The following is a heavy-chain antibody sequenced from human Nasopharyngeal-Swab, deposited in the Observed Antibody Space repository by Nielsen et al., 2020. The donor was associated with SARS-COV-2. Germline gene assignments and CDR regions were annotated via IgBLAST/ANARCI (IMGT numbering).Heavy chain of an antibody. CDR3: ASELELNAEYFQH. V-gene: IGHV3-11*04. CDR2: ISSSGSTI. CDR1: GFTFSDYY. D-gene: IGHD1-7*01. J-gene: IGHJ1*01. Sequence: GGSLRLSCAASGFTFSDYYMSWIRQAPGKGLGWVSYISSSGSTIYYADSVKGRFTISRDNAKNSLYLQMNSLRAEDTAVYYCASELELNAEYFQHWGQGTLVTVSS.